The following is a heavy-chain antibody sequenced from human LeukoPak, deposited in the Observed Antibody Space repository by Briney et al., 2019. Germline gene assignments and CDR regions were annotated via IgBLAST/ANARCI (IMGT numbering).Heavy chain of an antibody. D-gene: IGHD1-14*01. CDR1: GFTVSSNY. CDR3: ARGPGDYFDF. V-gene: IGHV3-53*01. J-gene: IGHJ4*02. Sequence: PGGSLTLSCAASGFTVSSNYMSWVRQAPGNGLEWVSVIYTAGNTKYADSVKGRFTSSRDNSKNTLYLQMNSLRAQDTAVYYCARGPGDYFDFWGQGTLVTVSS. CDR2: IYTAGNT.